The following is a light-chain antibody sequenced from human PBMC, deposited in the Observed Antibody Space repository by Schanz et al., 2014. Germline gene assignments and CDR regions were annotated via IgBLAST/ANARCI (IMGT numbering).Light chain of an antibody. CDR1: SRDVGSYNF. CDR3: SSYTSSSTLGV. Sequence: QSALTQPASVSGSPGQSITISCTGTSRDVGSYNFVSWYQQHPGKAPKLMIYDVSKRPSGVPDRFSGSKSGNTASLSVSGLQAEDEADYYCSSYTSSSTLGVFGGGTKLTVL. V-gene: IGLV2-14*03. J-gene: IGLJ2*01. CDR2: DVS.